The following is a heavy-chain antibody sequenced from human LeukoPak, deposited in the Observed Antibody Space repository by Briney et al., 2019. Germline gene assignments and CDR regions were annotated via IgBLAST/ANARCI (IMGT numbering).Heavy chain of an antibody. V-gene: IGHV3-30-3*01. J-gene: IGHJ4*02. D-gene: IGHD5-18*01. Sequence: GGSLRLSCAASGNYWMHWVRQAPGKGLEWVAVISYDGSNKYYADSVKGRFTISRDNSKNTLYLQMNSLRAEDTAVYYCAGDMVTENPDYWGQGTLVTVSS. CDR2: ISYDGSNK. CDR3: AGDMVTENPDY. CDR1: GNYW.